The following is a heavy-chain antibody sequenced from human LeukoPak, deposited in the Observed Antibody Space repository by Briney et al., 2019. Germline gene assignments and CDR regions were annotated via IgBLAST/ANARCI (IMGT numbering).Heavy chain of an antibody. CDR2: ISSSSYI. CDR3: ARDRFDWLVSLDY. J-gene: IGHJ4*02. CDR1: GFTFSSYS. D-gene: IGHD3-9*01. Sequence: GGSLRLSCAASGFTFSSYSMNWVRQAPGKGLEWVSSISSSSYIYYADSVKGRFTIPRDNAKNSLYLQMNSLRAEDTAVYYCARDRFDWLVSLDYWGQGTLVTVSS. V-gene: IGHV3-21*01.